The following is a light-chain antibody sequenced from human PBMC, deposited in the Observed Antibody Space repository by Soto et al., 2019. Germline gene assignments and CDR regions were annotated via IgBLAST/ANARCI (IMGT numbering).Light chain of an antibody. CDR1: QGISSY. CDR2: AAS. CDR3: QQLNTYPPWT. Sequence: DIQLTQSPSFLSASVGDRVTITCRASQGISSYLAWYQQKPGKAPELLIYAASTLQSGVPSRFSGSGSGTDFTLTISSLPPEDSATYYCQQLNTYPPWTFGQGTKVEIK. V-gene: IGKV1-9*01. J-gene: IGKJ1*01.